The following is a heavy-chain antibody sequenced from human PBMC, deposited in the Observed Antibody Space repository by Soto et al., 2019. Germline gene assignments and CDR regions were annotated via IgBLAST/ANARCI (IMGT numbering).Heavy chain of an antibody. J-gene: IGHJ3*01. D-gene: IGHD3-16*01. CDR1: GIRLSESY. CDR2: IGDSYR. V-gene: IGHV3-11*05. Sequence: QVQLVESGGGLVKPGGTLRLSCAGSGIRLSESYINWIRLTPEKGLAWISYIGDSYRHYAVSVRGRFTISRDNVQNSVSLEMTNLRVDDSAIYYCASRRAFGEVEAFDDWGSGTVVTVSS. CDR3: ASRRAFGEVEAFDD.